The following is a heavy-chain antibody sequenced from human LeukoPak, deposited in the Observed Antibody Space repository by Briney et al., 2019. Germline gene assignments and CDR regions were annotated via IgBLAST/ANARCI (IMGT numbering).Heavy chain of an antibody. J-gene: IGHJ4*02. Sequence: GGALRLSCAASGFTFSKYALHWVRQAPGKGLEWVGRIKSKTDGGTTEYAAPGKGRLTIARDESKNTLYLQMNSLKTEDTAVYYCTTAVYGDIDYWGQGTLVTVSS. CDR2: IKSKTDGGTT. D-gene: IGHD4-17*01. CDR3: TTAVYGDIDY. V-gene: IGHV3-15*01. CDR1: GFTFSKYA.